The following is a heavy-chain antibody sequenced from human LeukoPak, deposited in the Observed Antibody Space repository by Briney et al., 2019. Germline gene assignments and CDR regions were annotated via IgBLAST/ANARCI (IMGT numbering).Heavy chain of an antibody. V-gene: IGHV3-21*01. CDR3: ARVPVTGAFDI. J-gene: IGHJ3*02. Sequence: GGSLRLSCAASGFTFSSYSMNWVRQAPGKGLEWVLSISSSSSYIYYADSVKGRFTISRDNAKNSLYLQMNSLRAEDTAVYYCARVPVTGAFDIWGQGTMVTVSS. CDR1: GFTFSSYS. CDR2: ISSSSSYI. D-gene: IGHD4-17*01.